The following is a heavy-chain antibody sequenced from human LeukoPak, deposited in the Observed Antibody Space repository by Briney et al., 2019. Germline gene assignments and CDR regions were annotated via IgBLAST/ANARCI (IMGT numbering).Heavy chain of an antibody. D-gene: IGHD3-10*01. CDR2: ISSSSSTI. V-gene: IGHV3-48*04. CDR3: ARTLGYYYGSGSYQDY. Sequence: ASVKVSCKASGGTFSSYAMSWVRQAPGKGLEWVSYISSSSSTIYYADSVKGRFTISRDNAKNSLYLQMNSLRAEDTAVYYCARTLGYYYGSGSYQDYWGQGTLVTVSS. J-gene: IGHJ4*02. CDR1: GGTFSSYA.